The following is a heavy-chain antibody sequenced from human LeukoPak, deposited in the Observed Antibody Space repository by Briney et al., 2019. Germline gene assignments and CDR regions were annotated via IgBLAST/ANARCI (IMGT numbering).Heavy chain of an antibody. J-gene: IGHJ4*02. CDR3: AKDKENWNDAIFDY. CDR2: ISYGGSNE. Sequence: PGRSLRLSCAASGFTFSSYGIHWVRQAPGKGLEWVAVISYGGSNEYYADSVKGRFTISRDNSKNTLYLQMNSLRAEDTAVYYCAKDKENWNDAIFDYWGQGTLVTVSS. V-gene: IGHV3-30*18. D-gene: IGHD1-1*01. CDR1: GFTFSSYG.